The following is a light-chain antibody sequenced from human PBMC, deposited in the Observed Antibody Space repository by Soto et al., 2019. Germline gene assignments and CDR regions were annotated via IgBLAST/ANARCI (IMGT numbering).Light chain of an antibody. CDR1: QTISSW. V-gene: IGKV1-5*03. CDR2: KAS. Sequence: DSQTTQSPSSLSGSVGDRFASSCRASQTISSWLAWYQQKPGKAPKLLIYKASTLKSGVPSRFSGSGSGTEFTLTISSLQPDDFATYYCQHYNSYSEAFGQGTKVDI. CDR3: QHYNSYSEA. J-gene: IGKJ1*01.